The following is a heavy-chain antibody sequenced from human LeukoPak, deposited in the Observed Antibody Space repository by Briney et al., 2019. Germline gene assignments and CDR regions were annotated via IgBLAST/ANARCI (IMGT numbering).Heavy chain of an antibody. J-gene: IGHJ4*02. D-gene: IGHD1-7*01. CDR3: ARGIPPHNWNYRLMYYFDY. Sequence: ASVKVSCKASGGTFSSYAISWVRQAPGQGLEWMGGIIPIFGTANCAQKFQGRVTITTDESTSTAYMELSSLRSEDTAVYYCARGIPPHNWNYRLMYYFDYWGQGTLVTVSS. CDR1: GGTFSSYA. V-gene: IGHV1-69*05. CDR2: IIPIFGTA.